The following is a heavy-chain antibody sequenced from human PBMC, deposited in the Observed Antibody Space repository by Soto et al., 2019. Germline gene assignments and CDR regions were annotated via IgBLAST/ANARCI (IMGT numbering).Heavy chain of an antibody. D-gene: IGHD5-18*01. J-gene: IGHJ4*02. V-gene: IGHV4-39*01. CDR3: ARLYPSSGLYSYGPTPNIDY. Sequence: SETLSLTCTVSGGSISSSSYYWGWIRQPPGKGLEWIGSIYYSGSTYYNPSLKSRVTISVDTSKNQFSLKLSSVTAADTAVYYCARLYPSSGLYSYGPTPNIDYWGQGTLVTVSS. CDR2: IYYSGST. CDR1: GGSISSSSYY.